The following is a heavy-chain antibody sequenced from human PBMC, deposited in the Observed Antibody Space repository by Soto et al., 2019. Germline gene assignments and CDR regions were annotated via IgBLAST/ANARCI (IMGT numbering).Heavy chain of an antibody. CDR1: GFTFSSYG. V-gene: IGHV3-30*18. Sequence: GGSLRLSCAASGFTFSSYGMHWVRQAPGKGLEWVAVISYDGSNKYYADSVKGRFTISRDNSKNTLYLQMNSLRAEDTAVYYCAKALKPGYCTNGVCYIFDYWGQGTLVTVSS. CDR2: ISYDGSNK. CDR3: AKALKPGYCTNGVCYIFDY. J-gene: IGHJ4*02. D-gene: IGHD2-8*01.